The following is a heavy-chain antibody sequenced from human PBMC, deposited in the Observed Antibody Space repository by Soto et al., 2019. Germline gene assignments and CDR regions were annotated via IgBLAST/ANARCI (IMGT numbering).Heavy chain of an antibody. V-gene: IGHV1-8*02. CDR1: GYSFRSYD. J-gene: IGHJ5*02. Sequence: GASVKVSCKGSGYSFRSYDITWVRQAPGQGLEWMGWVHPETGSTGYAQRFQGRVSMTSDTSRNTTYMELSDLRVEDTAVYCCARVRVPADWLDPWGQGTLVTVSS. CDR2: VHPETGST. CDR3: ARVRVPADWLDP.